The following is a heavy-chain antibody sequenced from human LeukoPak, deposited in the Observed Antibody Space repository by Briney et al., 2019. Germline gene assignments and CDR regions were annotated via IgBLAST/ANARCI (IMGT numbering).Heavy chain of an antibody. J-gene: IGHJ4*02. CDR2: IYSGGSA. D-gene: IGHD5-18*01. CDR1: GFSVSNKY. V-gene: IGHV3-66*01. CDR3: ARDQMALDTAMVTGYFDY. Sequence: GGSLRLSCAASGFSVSNKYMSWVRQAPGKGLEWVSVIYSGGSADYADSVNGRFTISRDNSKNTLHLQMNSLRAEDTAVYYCARDQMALDTAMVTGYFDYWGQGTLVTVSS.